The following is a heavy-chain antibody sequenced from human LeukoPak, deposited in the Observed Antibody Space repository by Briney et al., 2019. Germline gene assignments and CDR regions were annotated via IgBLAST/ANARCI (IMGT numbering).Heavy chain of an antibody. CDR1: GFTFDDYG. CDR3: AKGVDTAYDYYYYYMDV. V-gene: IGHV3-20*04. J-gene: IGHJ6*03. Sequence: PGGSLRLSCAASGFTFDDYGMSWVRQAPGKGLEWVSGINWNGGSTGYADSVKGRFTISRDNAKNSLYLQMNSLRAEDTAVYYCAKGVDTAYDYYYYYMDVWGKGTTVTVSS. CDR2: INWNGGST. D-gene: IGHD5-18*01.